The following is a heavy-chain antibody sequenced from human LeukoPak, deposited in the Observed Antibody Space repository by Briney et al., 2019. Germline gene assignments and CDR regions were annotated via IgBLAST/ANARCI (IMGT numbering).Heavy chain of an antibody. CDR1: GYTFTGYY. CDR2: INPNSGGT. Sequence: ASVKAPCKASGYTFTGYYMHLVRQAPGQGLEWMGRINPNSGGTNYAQKFQGRVTMTRDTSISTAYMELSRLRSDDTAVYYCARDRGYSYGYEDYWGQGTLVTVSS. CDR3: ARDRGYSYGYEDY. V-gene: IGHV1-2*06. D-gene: IGHD5-18*01. J-gene: IGHJ4*02.